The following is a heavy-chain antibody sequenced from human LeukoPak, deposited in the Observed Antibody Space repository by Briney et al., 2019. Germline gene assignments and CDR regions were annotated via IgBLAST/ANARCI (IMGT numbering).Heavy chain of an antibody. CDR1: GFSLSTSGVG. Sequence: FGPTLVKPTQTLTLTCTFSGFSLSTSGVGVGWIRQPPGKALEWLALIYWDDDKRYSPSLKSRLTITKDTSKNQVVLTMTNMDPVDTATYYCAHYSYYDSSGYYLDYWGQGTLVTVSS. CDR2: IYWDDDK. V-gene: IGHV2-5*02. D-gene: IGHD3-22*01. J-gene: IGHJ4*02. CDR3: AHYSYYDSSGYYLDY.